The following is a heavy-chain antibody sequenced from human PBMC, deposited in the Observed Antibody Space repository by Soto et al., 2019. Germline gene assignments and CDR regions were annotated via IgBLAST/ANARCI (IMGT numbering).Heavy chain of an antibody. D-gene: IGHD4-17*01. J-gene: IGHJ4*02. Sequence: GGSLRLSCAASGFTFSRDVMSWVRQAPGKGLEWVSLINGNGGSTYYADSVKGRFTISRDNAKNTPFLQMNSLRAEDTAVYYCAKERATTTAFDYWGQGALVTVSS. CDR1: GFTFSRDV. CDR3: AKERATTTAFDY. CDR2: INGNGGST. V-gene: IGHV3-23*01.